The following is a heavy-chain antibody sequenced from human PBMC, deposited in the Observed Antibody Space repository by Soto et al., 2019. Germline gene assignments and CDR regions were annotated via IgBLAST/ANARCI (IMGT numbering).Heavy chain of an antibody. CDR1: GYTFTSYY. J-gene: IGHJ6*02. CDR3: ARETGYGGSYTFGMDV. Sequence: QVQLVQSGAEVMKPGASVKVSCKASGYTFTSYYMHWLRQAPGQGLEWVGFFNPASTGTTHAQKFQVRVTMTKDTSASTAYLELSSLSSEDTAIYYCARETGYGGSYTFGMDVWGQGTTVTVSS. CDR2: FNPASTGT. V-gene: IGHV1-46*01. D-gene: IGHD1-26*01.